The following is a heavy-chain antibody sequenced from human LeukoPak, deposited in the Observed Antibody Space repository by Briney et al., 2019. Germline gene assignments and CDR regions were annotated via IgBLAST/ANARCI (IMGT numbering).Heavy chain of an antibody. Sequence: GGSLRLSCAASGFTFSSYGMHWVRQAPGKGLEWVAVIWYDGSNKYYADSVKGRFTISRDNSRGTLYLQMDSLRAEDTAIYYCAKDRVPDGAWSFDYWGQGTLVTVSS. CDR1: GFTFSSYG. J-gene: IGHJ4*02. V-gene: IGHV3-33*06. CDR2: IWYDGSNK. D-gene: IGHD4/OR15-4a*01. CDR3: AKDRVPDGAWSFDY.